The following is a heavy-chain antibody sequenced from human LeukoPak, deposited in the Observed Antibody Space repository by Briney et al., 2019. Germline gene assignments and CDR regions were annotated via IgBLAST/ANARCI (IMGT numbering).Heavy chain of an antibody. CDR3: AGVDFWSGYRDY. CDR1: GFTFSSYG. V-gene: IGHV3-30*02. Sequence: PGGSLRLSCAASGFTFSSYGMHWVRQAPGKGLEWVAFIRYDGSNKYYADSVKGRFTISRDNSKNTPYLQMNSLRAEDTAVYYCAGVDFWSGYRDYWGQGTLVTVSS. CDR2: IRYDGSNK. J-gene: IGHJ4*02. D-gene: IGHD3-3*01.